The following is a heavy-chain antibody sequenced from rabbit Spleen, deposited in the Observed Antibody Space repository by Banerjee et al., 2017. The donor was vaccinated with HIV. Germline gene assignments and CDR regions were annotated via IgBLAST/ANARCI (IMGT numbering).Heavy chain of an antibody. J-gene: IGHJ6*01. V-gene: IGHV1S40*01. Sequence: QSLEESGGDLVKPGASLTLTCTASGFSFSISSYMCWVRQAPGKGLEWIACIDAGSSGFTYFATWAKGRFTISKTSSTTVTLQMTSLTAADTATYFCARDSGSSFSSYGMDLWGPGTLVTV. CDR3: ARDSGSSFSSYGMDL. CDR2: IDAGSSGFT. CDR1: GFSFSISSY. D-gene: IGHD8-1*01.